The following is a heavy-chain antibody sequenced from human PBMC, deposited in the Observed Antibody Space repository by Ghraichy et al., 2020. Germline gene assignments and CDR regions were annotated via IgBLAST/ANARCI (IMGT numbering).Heavy chain of an antibody. Sequence: SQTLSLTCTVSGGSISSYYWSWIRQPPGKGLEWIGYIYYSGSTNYNPSLKSRVTISVDTSKNQFSLKLSSVTAADTAVYYCARHFSTWGEEWYFGYWGQGTLVTVSS. J-gene: IGHJ4*02. D-gene: IGHD7-27*01. CDR3: ARHFSTWGEEWYFGY. CDR2: IYYSGST. CDR1: GGSISSYY. V-gene: IGHV4-59*08.